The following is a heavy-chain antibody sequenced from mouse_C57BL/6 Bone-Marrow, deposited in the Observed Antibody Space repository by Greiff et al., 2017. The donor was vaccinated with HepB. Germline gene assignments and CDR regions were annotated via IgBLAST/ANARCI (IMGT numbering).Heavy chain of an antibody. J-gene: IGHJ2*01. D-gene: IGHD1-1*01. CDR2: ISGGGGNT. Sequence: DVKLVESGGGLVKPGGSLKLSCAASGFTFSSYTMSWVRQTPEKRLEWVATISGGGGNTYYPDSVKGRFTISRDNAKNTLYLQMSSLRSEDTALYYCAITTVVASRDYDFDYWGQGTTLTVSS. V-gene: IGHV5-9*01. CDR1: GFTFSSYT. CDR3: AITTVVASRDYDFDY.